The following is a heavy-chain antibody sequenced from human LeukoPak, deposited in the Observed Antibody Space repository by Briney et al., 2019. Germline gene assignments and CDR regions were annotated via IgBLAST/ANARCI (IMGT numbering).Heavy chain of an antibody. Sequence: AETLCLTCAVYGGSFSGYYWSWIRQPPGKGLEWIWEINHSGSTNYNPSLKSRVTISVDTSKNQFSLKLSSVTDADTAVYYCARGRLMGIAAAPPGYWGQGTLVTVSS. CDR1: GGSFSGYY. D-gene: IGHD6-13*01. CDR2: INHSGST. V-gene: IGHV4-34*01. J-gene: IGHJ4*02. CDR3: ARGRLMGIAAAPPGY.